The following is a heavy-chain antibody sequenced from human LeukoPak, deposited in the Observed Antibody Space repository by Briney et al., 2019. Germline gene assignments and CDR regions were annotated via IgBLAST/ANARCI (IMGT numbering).Heavy chain of an antibody. D-gene: IGHD5-18*01. CDR1: GGSVSSGGYY. J-gene: IGHJ4*02. Sequence: PSETLSLTCTVSGGSVSSGGYYWTWIRQHPGKGLEWIGYIYYSGSTYYNPSLRSRVTISVDTSKNQFSLKLSSVTAADTAVYHCASESTYRYSYWGQGTLVTVSS. CDR3: ASESTYRYSY. CDR2: IYYSGST. V-gene: IGHV4-31*03.